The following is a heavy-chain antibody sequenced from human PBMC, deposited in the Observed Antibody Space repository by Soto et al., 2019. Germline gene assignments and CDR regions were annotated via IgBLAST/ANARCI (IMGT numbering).Heavy chain of an antibody. J-gene: IGHJ5*02. CDR3: AREGGRSITIFGVVMNNWFDP. CDR2: IIPIFGTA. Sequence: QVQLVQSGAEVKKPGSSVKVSCKASGGTFSSYAISWVRQAPGQGLEWMGGIIPIFGTANYAQKFQGRVTITADESTSTAYMELSSLRSEDTAVYYCAREGGRSITIFGVVMNNWFDPWGQGTLVTVSS. CDR1: GGTFSSYA. V-gene: IGHV1-69*12. D-gene: IGHD3-3*01.